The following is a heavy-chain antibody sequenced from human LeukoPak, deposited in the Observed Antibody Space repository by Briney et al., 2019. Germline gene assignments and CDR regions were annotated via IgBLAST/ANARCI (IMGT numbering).Heavy chain of an antibody. CDR3: ARRVTSKAVRPNIYQFMDV. V-gene: IGHV4-4*09. J-gene: IGHJ6*03. D-gene: IGHD6-19*01. CDR1: GDSISGYS. CDR2: IQTSGTT. Sequence: PSETLSLTCTVSGDSISGYSWSWIRQSPEKGLEWIGLIQTSGTTKYNPSLKGRVSISVDTSKTQVSLKVSSVTAADTAVYYCARRVTSKAVRPNIYQFMDVWGKGTTVTVSS.